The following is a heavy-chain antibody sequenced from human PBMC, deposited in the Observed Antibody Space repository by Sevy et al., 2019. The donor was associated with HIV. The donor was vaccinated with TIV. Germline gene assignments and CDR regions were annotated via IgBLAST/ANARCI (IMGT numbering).Heavy chain of an antibody. CDR2: IQFDGGNK. V-gene: IGHV3-30*02. D-gene: IGHD3-16*01. CDR1: GFTFSSYG. Sequence: GGSLRLSCAASGFTFSSYGMHCVRQAPGKGLEWVAFIQFDGGNKHYRDSVKGRFIISRDNSKNTLYLQMNSLSVEDTAVYYCAKDPLISLGADLFDYWGQGTLVTVSS. CDR3: AKDPLISLGADLFDY. J-gene: IGHJ4*02.